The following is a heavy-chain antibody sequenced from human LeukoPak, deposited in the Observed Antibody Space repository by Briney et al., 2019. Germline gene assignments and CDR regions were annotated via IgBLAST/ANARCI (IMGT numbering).Heavy chain of an antibody. CDR2: IGHDGSNE. CDR3: VKDRGDRRTWDFEN. J-gene: IGHJ4*02. CDR1: GFTFRRYG. V-gene: IGHV3-30*02. Sequence: GGSLRLSCATSGFTFRRYGMDWVRQAPGKGLEWLTFIGHDGSNEYYADSVKGRFTISRDNSKNTVFLQMDSLSNEDTARYYCVKDRGDRRTWDFENWGLGILVTVSS. D-gene: IGHD1-26*01.